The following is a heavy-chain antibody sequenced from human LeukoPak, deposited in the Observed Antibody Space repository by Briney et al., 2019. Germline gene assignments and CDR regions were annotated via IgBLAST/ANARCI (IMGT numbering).Heavy chain of an antibody. D-gene: IGHD1-26*01. Sequence: ASVKVSCKASGYTFTSYDINWVRQATGQGLEWMGWMNPNSGNTGYAQKFQGRVTITRNTSISTAYMELSSLRSEDTAVYYCARGFGGSYYYYYMDVWGKGTTVTVSS. CDR3: ARGFGGSYYYYYMDV. V-gene: IGHV1-8*03. J-gene: IGHJ6*03. CDR1: GYTFTSYD. CDR2: MNPNSGNT.